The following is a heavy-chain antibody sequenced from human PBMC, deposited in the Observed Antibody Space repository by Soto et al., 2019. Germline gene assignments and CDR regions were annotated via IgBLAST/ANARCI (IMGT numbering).Heavy chain of an antibody. Sequence: EVQLVESGGGLVEPGGSLRLSCAASGFSFPNAWMTWVRQAPGKGLAWVGRITNKENGEATKYAAPVKGRFTISRADSENILYLQMDSLQTEDTAVYYCTPGRFGSTEWSFDYWGQGTLVTVSS. CDR2: ITNKENGEAT. V-gene: IGHV3-15*06. CDR3: TPGRFGSTEWSFDY. J-gene: IGHJ4*02. CDR1: GFSFPNAW. D-gene: IGHD1-1*01.